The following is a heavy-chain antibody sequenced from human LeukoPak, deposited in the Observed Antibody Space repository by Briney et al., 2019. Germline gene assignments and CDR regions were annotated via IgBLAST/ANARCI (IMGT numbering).Heavy chain of an antibody. V-gene: IGHV3-21*01. CDR2: ISSSSDI. J-gene: IGHJ4*02. CDR1: GFTFSRFS. Sequence: GGSLRLSCAASGFTFSRFSMNWDRQAPGKGLEWVSSISSSSDIYYADSLKGRFTISRDNAKNSLYLQMNSLRAEDTAVYYCARGIAVAAPDYWGQGTLVTVSS. D-gene: IGHD6-19*01. CDR3: ARGIAVAAPDY.